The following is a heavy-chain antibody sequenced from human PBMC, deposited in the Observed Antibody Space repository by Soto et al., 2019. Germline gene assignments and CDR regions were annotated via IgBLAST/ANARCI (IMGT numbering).Heavy chain of an antibody. J-gene: IGHJ4*02. CDR3: ASDRLSRRWYRIDY. Sequence: QVQLVQSGAEEKKPGASVKVSCKASGYTFTSYSMQWVRQAPRKRLEWMGWINDGNGNTIYSQKFQGRVNITRDTSASTAHMELSSLRSEATSVYYCASDRLSRRWYRIDYLGQGTLVTLSS. V-gene: IGHV1-3*05. CDR2: INDGNGNT. D-gene: IGHD6-13*01. CDR1: GYTFTSYS.